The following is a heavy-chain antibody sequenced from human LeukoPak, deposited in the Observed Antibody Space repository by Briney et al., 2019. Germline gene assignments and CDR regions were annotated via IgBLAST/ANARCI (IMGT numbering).Heavy chain of an antibody. Sequence: GGSLRLSCAASGFTFSSYGMHWVRQAPGKGLEWVALIAHDGSNKYFADSVKGRFTISRDNSKNTVYLQMNSLRAEDTAVYYCAKEAGIAAAGLTFNYFDYWGQGTLVTVSS. D-gene: IGHD6-13*01. CDR1: GFTFSSYG. J-gene: IGHJ4*02. V-gene: IGHV3-30*18. CDR3: AKEAGIAAAGLTFNYFDY. CDR2: IAHDGSNK.